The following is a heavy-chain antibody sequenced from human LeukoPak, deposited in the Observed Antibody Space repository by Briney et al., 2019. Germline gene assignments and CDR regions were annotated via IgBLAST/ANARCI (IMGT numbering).Heavy chain of an antibody. CDR3: ATVYCSSTSCYNDY. J-gene: IGHJ4*02. D-gene: IGHD2-2*02. CDR1: GYTLTELS. V-gene: IGHV1-24*01. CDR2: FDPEDGET. Sequence: ASVKVSCKVSGYTLTELSMHWVRQAPGKGLEWMGGFDPEDGETIYAQKFQGRVTMTEDTSTDTAYMELSSLRSEDTAVYYCATVYCSSTSCYNDYWGQGTLVTVSS.